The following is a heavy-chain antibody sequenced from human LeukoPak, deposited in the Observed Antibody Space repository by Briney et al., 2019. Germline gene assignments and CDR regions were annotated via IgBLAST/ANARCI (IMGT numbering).Heavy chain of an antibody. CDR2: ISTSGSN. Sequence: SETQSLTCTVPGDSINNYYWTWIRQPPGKGLEWIAYISTSGSNNYNPSLKSRVNISVDTSKNLFSLKLSSVTDADAAVYYCARTIAARGAWFEPWGQGTLVTVSS. CDR1: GDSINNYY. CDR3: ARTIAARGAWFEP. J-gene: IGHJ5*02. D-gene: IGHD6-6*01. V-gene: IGHV4-4*09.